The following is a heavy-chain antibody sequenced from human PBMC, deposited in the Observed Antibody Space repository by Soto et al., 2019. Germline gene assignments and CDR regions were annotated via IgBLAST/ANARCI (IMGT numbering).Heavy chain of an antibody. CDR1: GITFSGYG. CDR3: ARDNARNSRYSQFDY. V-gene: IGHV3-33*01. D-gene: IGHD2-8*01. CDR2: IWYDGSKQ. Sequence: QVQLVESGGGVVQPGRSLRLSCAASGITFSGYGFHWVRQAPGKGLEWVAVIWYDGSKQYYADSVKGRFTVSRDSSKNTVYLQMNSLRAEDTAVYYCARDNARNSRYSQFDYWGQGTLVTVFS. J-gene: IGHJ4*02.